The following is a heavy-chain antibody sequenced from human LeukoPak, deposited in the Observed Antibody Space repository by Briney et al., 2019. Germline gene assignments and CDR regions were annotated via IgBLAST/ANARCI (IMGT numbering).Heavy chain of an antibody. CDR1: GFTFSSYW. D-gene: IGHD3-16*02. J-gene: IGHJ6*02. CDR2: IKQDGSEK. Sequence: GESLRLSCAASGFTFSSYWMSWVRQAPGKGLEWVANIKQDGSEKYYVDSVKGRFTISRDNAKNSLYLQMNSLRAEDTAVYYCASSRLSSSMDVWGQGTTVTVSS. V-gene: IGHV3-7*01. CDR3: ASSRLSSSMDV.